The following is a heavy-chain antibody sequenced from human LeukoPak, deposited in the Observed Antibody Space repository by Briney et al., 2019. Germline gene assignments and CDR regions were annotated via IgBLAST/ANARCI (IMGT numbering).Heavy chain of an antibody. CDR2: INPNSGGT. D-gene: IGHD3-22*01. J-gene: IGHJ4*02. CDR3: ARDHASGDYDSSGYYTGWCDFDY. Sequence: ASVKVSCKASGYTFTGYYMHWVRQAPGQGLEWMGRINPNSGGTNYAQKFQGRVTMTRDTSISTACMELSRLRSDDTAVYYCARDHASGDYDSSGYYTGWCDFDYWGQGTLVTVSS. V-gene: IGHV1-2*06. CDR1: GYTFTGYY.